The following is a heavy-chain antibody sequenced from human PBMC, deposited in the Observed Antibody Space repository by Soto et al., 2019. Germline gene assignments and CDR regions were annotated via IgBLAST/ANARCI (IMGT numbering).Heavy chain of an antibody. V-gene: IGHV1-69*13. D-gene: IGHD2-15*01. J-gene: IGHJ5*02. CDR2: IIPIFGTA. Sequence: GASVKVSCKASGGTFSSYAISWVRQAPGQGLEWMGGIIPIFGTANYAQKFQGRVTITADESTSTAYMELSSPRSEDTAVYYCARDRVVVVDNWFDPWGQGTLVTVSS. CDR1: GGTFSSYA. CDR3: ARDRVVVVDNWFDP.